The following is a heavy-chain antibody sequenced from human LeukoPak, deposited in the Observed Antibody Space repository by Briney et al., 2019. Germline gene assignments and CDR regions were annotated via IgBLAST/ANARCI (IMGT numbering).Heavy chain of an antibody. J-gene: IGHJ4*02. CDR3: AKDFVVVPGNVNYFDY. CDR2: ISYDGSNK. V-gene: IGHV3-30*04. D-gene: IGHD2-21*02. Sequence: PGGSLRLSCAASGFTFSSYAMHWVRQAPGKGLEWVALISYDGSNKYYADSVKARFIISRDNSKNTLYVQMKSLRAEDTAVYYCAKDFVVVPGNVNYFDYWGQGTLVTVSS. CDR1: GFTFSSYA.